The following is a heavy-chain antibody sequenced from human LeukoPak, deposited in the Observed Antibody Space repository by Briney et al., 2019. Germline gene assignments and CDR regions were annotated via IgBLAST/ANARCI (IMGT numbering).Heavy chain of an antibody. CDR1: GYTFTSYG. J-gene: IGHJ3*02. D-gene: IGHD5-24*01. CDR3: ARGEMATARRQASAFDI. V-gene: IGHV1-18*01. Sequence: GASVKVSCKASGYTFTSYGISWVRQAPGQGLEWMGWISAYNGNTNYAQKLQGRVTMTTNTSTSTAYMELRSLRSDDTAVYYCARGEMATARRQASAFDIWGQGTMVTVSS. CDR2: ISAYNGNT.